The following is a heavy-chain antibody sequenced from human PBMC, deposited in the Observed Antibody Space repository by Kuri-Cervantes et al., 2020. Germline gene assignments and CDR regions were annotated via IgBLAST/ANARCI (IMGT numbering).Heavy chain of an antibody. D-gene: IGHD6-6*01. V-gene: IGHV4-59*01. CDR3: ARALYSSSSFDY. Sequence: GSLRLSCTVSGGSISSYYWSWIRQPPGKGLEWIGYIYYSGSTNYNPSLKSRVTISVDTSKNQFSLKLSSVTAADTAVYYCARALYSSSSFDYWGQGTLVTVSS. CDR2: IYYSGST. J-gene: IGHJ4*02. CDR1: GGSISSYY.